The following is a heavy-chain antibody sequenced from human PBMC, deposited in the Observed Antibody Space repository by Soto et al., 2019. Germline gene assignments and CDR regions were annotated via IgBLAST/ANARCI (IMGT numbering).Heavy chain of an antibody. D-gene: IGHD3-16*01. CDR3: TIGTLGVFEY. CDR1: GYSLTSYG. CDR2: ITTSNGNR. V-gene: IGHV1-18*04. J-gene: IGHJ4*02. Sequence: QIQLVQSGGEVKRPGASVMVSCKASGYSLTSYGISWVRLVPGQGLEWMGWITTSNGNRKFARKLQDRVSLTADISTSTVYMELRSLTSDDTAVYYCTIGTLGVFEYWGQGTLVTVSS.